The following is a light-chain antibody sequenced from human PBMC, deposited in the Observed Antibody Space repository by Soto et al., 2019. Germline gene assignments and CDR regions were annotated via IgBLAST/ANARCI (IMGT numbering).Light chain of an antibody. CDR2: DVS. CDR1: SSDIGDYKY. Sequence: QSALTQPASVSGSPGQSITISCTGSSSDIGDYKYVSWYKQHPGKAPKLMIYDVSNRPSGVSNRFSGSKSGNTASLTISGLQAEDEAHYYCSSYTGINFVIFGGGTQLTVL. V-gene: IGLV2-14*01. J-gene: IGLJ2*01. CDR3: SSYTGINFVI.